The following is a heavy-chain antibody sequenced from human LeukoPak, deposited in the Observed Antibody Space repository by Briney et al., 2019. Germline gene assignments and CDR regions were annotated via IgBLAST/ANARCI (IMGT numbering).Heavy chain of an antibody. Sequence: PSETLSLTCTVSGGSISSSSYYWGWIRQPPGKGLEWIGSIYYSGSTYYNPSLKSRVTISVDTSKNQFSLKLSSVTAADTAVYYCEATELLADAVDYWGQETLVTVSS. J-gene: IGHJ4*02. D-gene: IGHD1-26*01. V-gene: IGHV4-39*07. CDR1: GGSISSSSYY. CDR3: EATELLADAVDY. CDR2: IYYSGST.